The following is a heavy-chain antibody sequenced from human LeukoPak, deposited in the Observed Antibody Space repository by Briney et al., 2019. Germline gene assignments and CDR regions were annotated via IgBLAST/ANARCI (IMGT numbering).Heavy chain of an antibody. Sequence: SETLSLTCTVSSGSISSGGYYWSWIRQHPGKGLEWIGYTYYSGNTYYSPSLKSRVTISVDTSKNQFSLKLSSVTAADTAVYYCARDLSASGSYAFDIWGQGTMVTVSS. CDR2: TYYSGNT. CDR1: SGSISSGGYY. D-gene: IGHD3-3*01. V-gene: IGHV4-31*03. J-gene: IGHJ3*02. CDR3: ARDLSASGSYAFDI.